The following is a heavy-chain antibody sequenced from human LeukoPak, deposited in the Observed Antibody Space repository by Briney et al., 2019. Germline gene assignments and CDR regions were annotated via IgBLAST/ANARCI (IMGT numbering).Heavy chain of an antibody. Sequence: GGSLRLSCAASGFTFDDYAMHWVRQAPGKGLEWVSGISWNNGSIGYADSVKGRFTISRDKAKNSLYLQMNGLRAEDTALYYCAKDPTWELKYYFDYWGQGTLVTVSS. CDR3: AKDPTWELKYYFDY. CDR1: GFTFDDYA. J-gene: IGHJ4*02. CDR2: ISWNNGSI. V-gene: IGHV3-9*01. D-gene: IGHD1-26*01.